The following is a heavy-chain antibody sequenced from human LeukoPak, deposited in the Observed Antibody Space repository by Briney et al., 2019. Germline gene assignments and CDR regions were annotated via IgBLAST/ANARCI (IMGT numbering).Heavy chain of an antibody. Sequence: GGSLRLSCAASGFTFSDYYMSWIRQAPGKGLEWVSYISSSGSTIYYADSVKGRFTISRDNAKNSLYLQMNSLRAEGTAVYYCASGVWFGEFPGGMDVWGQGTTVTVSS. V-gene: IGHV3-11*01. D-gene: IGHD3-10*01. CDR3: ASGVWFGEFPGGMDV. J-gene: IGHJ6*02. CDR1: GFTFSDYY. CDR2: ISSSGSTI.